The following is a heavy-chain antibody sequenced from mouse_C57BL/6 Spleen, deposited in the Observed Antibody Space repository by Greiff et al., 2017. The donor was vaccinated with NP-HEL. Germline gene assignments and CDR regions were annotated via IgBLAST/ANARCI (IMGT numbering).Heavy chain of an antibody. CDR2: ISYDGSN. CDR3: ARRGYGSSHWYFDV. J-gene: IGHJ1*03. Sequence: EVKLQESGPGLVKPSQSLSLTCSVTGYSITSGYYWNWIRQFPGNKLEWMGYISYDGSNNYNPSLKNRISITRDTSKNQFFLKLNSVTTEDTATYYCARRGYGSSHWYFDVWGTGTTVTVSS. CDR1: GYSITSGYY. V-gene: IGHV3-6*01. D-gene: IGHD1-1*01.